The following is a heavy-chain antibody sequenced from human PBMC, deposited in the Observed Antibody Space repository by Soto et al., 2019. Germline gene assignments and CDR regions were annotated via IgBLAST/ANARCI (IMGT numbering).Heavy chain of an antibody. Sequence: SETLSLTCAVSGGSISSSNWWSWVRQPPGKGLEWIGEIYHSGSTNYNPSLKSRVTISVDKSKNQFSLKLSSVTAADTAVYYCARVGLEEGVVVVAAHPYYYYGMDVWGQGTTVTVSS. CDR3: ARVGLEEGVVVVAAHPYYYYGMDV. CDR2: IYHSGST. J-gene: IGHJ6*02. D-gene: IGHD2-15*01. CDR1: GGSISSSNW. V-gene: IGHV4-4*02.